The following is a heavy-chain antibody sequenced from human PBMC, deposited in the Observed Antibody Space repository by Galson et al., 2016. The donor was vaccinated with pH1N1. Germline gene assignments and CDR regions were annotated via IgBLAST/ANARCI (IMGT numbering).Heavy chain of an antibody. Sequence: SLRLSCATSGFTFSSYEMNWVRQAPGKGLEWISFISTNGGPIYYADSVKGRFTISRDNAKNSLYLQMNSLGTEDTATYYCASGGSTSFDYWGQGTPVTVSS. V-gene: IGHV3-48*03. D-gene: IGHD6-25*01. J-gene: IGHJ4*02. CDR1: GFTFSSYE. CDR3: ASGGSTSFDY. CDR2: ISTNGGPI.